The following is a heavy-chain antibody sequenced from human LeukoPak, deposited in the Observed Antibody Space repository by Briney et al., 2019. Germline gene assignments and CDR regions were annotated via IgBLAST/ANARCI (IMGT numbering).Heavy chain of an antibody. V-gene: IGHV1-69*13. J-gene: IGHJ4*02. D-gene: IGHD3-10*01. Sequence: GASVKVSCKASGGTFSSYAISWVRQAPGQGLEWVGGIIPIFGTANYAQKFQGRVTITADESTSTAYMELSSLRSEDTAVYYCARDRDDQYYFDYWGQGTLVTVSS. CDR3: ARDRDDQYYFDY. CDR2: IIPIFGTA. CDR1: GGTFSSYA.